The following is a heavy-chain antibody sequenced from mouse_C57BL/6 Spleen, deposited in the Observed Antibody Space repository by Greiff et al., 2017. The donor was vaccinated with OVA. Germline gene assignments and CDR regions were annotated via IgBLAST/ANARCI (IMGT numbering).Heavy chain of an antibody. V-gene: IGHV1-52*01. D-gene: IGHD1-1*01. J-gene: IGHJ1*03. Sequence: QVQLQQPGAELVRPGSSVKLSCKASGYTFTSYWMHWVKQRPIQGLEWIGNIDPSDSETHYNQKFKDKATLTVDKSSSTAYMQLSSLTSEDSAVYYWARFYYGSSYWYFDVWGTGTTVTVSS. CDR3: ARFYYGSSYWYFDV. CDR2: IDPSDSET. CDR1: GYTFTSYW.